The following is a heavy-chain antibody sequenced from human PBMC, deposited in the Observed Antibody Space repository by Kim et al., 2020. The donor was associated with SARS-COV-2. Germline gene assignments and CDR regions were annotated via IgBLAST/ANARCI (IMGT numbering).Heavy chain of an antibody. CDR3: AREPYYYGSGSYYPRGGMDV. CDR1: GGSISSGGYY. Sequence: SETLSLTCTVSGGSISSGGYYWSWIRQHPGKGLEWIGYIYYSGSTYYNPSLKSRVTISVDTSKNQFSLKLSSVTAADTAVYYCAREPYYYGSGSYYPRGGMDVWGQGTTVTVSS. D-gene: IGHD3-10*01. J-gene: IGHJ6*02. CDR2: IYYSGST. V-gene: IGHV4-31*03.